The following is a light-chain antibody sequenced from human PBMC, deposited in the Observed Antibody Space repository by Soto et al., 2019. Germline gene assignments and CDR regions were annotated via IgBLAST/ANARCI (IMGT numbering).Light chain of an antibody. J-gene: IGLJ2*01. Sequence: ALTQPPSASGSPGQSVTISCTGTSSDVGGYNYVSWYQQHPGTAPKLLIYEVSKRPSGVPDRFSGSKSGNTASLTVSGLQAEDEADYFCSSYAGSKHLVVGGGTKLTVL. CDR2: EVS. CDR1: SSDVGGYNY. CDR3: SSYAGSKHLV. V-gene: IGLV2-8*01.